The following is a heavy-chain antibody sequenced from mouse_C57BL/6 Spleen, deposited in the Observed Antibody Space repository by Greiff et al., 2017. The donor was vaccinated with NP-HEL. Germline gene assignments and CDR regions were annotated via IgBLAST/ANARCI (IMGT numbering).Heavy chain of an antibody. V-gene: IGHV14-4*01. Sequence: VQLKQSGAELVRPGASVKLSCTASGFNIKDDYMHWVKQRPEQGLEWIGGIDPENGDTEYASKFQGKATITADKSSNTAYVQISSLTSEDTAVYYCTTDFWGQGTLVTVSA. CDR1: GFNIKDDY. CDR3: TTDF. CDR2: IDPENGDT. J-gene: IGHJ3*01.